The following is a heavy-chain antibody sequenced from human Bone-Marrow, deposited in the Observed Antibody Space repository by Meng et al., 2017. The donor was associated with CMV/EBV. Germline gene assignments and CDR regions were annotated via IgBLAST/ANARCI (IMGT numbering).Heavy chain of an antibody. CDR1: GFTFSSYS. J-gene: IGHJ6*02. D-gene: IGHD2-2*01. CDR3: ARDLSDCSSASCYYYYYCGMDV. CDR2: ISSSSSYI. V-gene: IGHV3-21*01. Sequence: GGSLRLSCAASGFTFSSYSMNWVRQAPGKGLEWVSSISSSSSYIYYADSVKGRFTISRDNAKNSLYLQMNSLRAEDTAVYYCARDLSDCSSASCYYYYYCGMDVWGQGTTVTVSS.